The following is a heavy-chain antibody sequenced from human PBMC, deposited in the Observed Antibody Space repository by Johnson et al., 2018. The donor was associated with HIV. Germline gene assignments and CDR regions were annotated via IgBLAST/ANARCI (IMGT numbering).Heavy chain of an antibody. V-gene: IGHV3-48*03. CDR1: GFTFSSYE. D-gene: IGHD3-3*01. J-gene: IGHJ3*02. CDR3: ARGNFWSSYPADVFEI. CDR2: ISSSGSPI. Sequence: VQLVESGGGLVQPGGSLRLSCAASGFTFSSYEMNWVRQAPGKGLEWVSYISSSGSPIYYADSVQGRFTISRDNAKNSLYLQMNCLRAEDTAVYYCARGNFWSSYPADVFEIWGQGTMVTVSS.